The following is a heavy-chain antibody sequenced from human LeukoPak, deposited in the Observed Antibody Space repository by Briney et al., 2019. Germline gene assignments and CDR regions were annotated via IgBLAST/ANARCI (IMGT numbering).Heavy chain of an antibody. CDR3: ARAQGRLRLLIGDY. CDR1: GYTFTGYY. V-gene: IGHV1-2*02. D-gene: IGHD5-12*01. Sequence: GASVKVSCKASGYTFTGYYMHWVRQAPGQGLEWMGWINPNSGGTNYAQKFQGRVTMTRDTSISTAYMELSRLRSDDTAVYYCARAQGRLRLLIGDYWGQGTLVTVSS. J-gene: IGHJ4*02. CDR2: INPNSGGT.